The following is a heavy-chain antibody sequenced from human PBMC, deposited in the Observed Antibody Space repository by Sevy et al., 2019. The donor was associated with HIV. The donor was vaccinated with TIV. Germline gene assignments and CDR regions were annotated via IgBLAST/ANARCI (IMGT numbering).Heavy chain of an antibody. J-gene: IGHJ4*02. D-gene: IGHD2-8*02. Sequence: SENLSLTCAVSGASISSNAYSWTWIRQPPGKGLEWIGYINHSGSTYYNESLKGRVTMSVDRSRNQFSLNLSSVTAADTAVYYCARVVYDSGSYSLDHWGQGTLVTVSS. CDR1: GASISSNAYS. V-gene: IGHV4-30-2*01. CDR2: INHSGST. CDR3: ARVVYDSGSYSLDH.